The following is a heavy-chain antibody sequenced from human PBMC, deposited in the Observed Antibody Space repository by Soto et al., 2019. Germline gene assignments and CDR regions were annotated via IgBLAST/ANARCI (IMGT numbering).Heavy chain of an antibody. CDR1: GYTFTSYA. CDR2: INAGNGNT. J-gene: IGHJ6*02. V-gene: IGHV1-3*05. CDR3: ARGRVVVVVAANGFGMDV. D-gene: IGHD2-15*01. Sequence: QVQLVQSGAEEKKPGASVKVSCKASGYTFTSYAMHWVRQAPGQRLEWMGWINAGNGNTKYSQKFQGRFTITRDTTASTPYMELSRLRSEDTAVYYCARGRVVVVVAANGFGMDVWGQGTTVTVSS.